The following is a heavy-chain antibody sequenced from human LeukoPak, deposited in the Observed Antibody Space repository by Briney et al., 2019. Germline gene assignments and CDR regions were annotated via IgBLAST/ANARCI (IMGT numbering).Heavy chain of an antibody. D-gene: IGHD5-12*01. CDR1: GFIFSDYY. J-gene: IGHJ6*02. CDR3: ASLPQKGGHDYNYYYGMDV. Sequence: GGSLRLSCAASGFIFSDYYMSWIRQAPGKGLEWVSYISRSSRYTNYAESVKGRFTISRDNAKKSLYLQMNSLRAEDTAVYYCASLPQKGGHDYNYYYGMDVWGQGTTVTVSS. CDR2: ISRSSRYT. V-gene: IGHV3-11*03.